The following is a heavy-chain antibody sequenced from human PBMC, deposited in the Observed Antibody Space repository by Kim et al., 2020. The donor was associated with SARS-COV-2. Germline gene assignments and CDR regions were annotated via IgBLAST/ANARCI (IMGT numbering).Heavy chain of an antibody. CDR1: GYTFTSYG. V-gene: IGHV1-18*01. D-gene: IGHD6-13*01. Sequence: ASVKVSCKASGYTFTSYGISWVRQAPGQGLEWMGWISAYNGNTNYAQKLQGRVTMTTDTSTSTAYMELRSLRSDDTAVYYCARDRRIAAAAQKIDYYYYYGMDVWGQGTTVTVSS. CDR3: ARDRRIAAAAQKIDYYYYYGMDV. J-gene: IGHJ6*02. CDR2: ISAYNGNT.